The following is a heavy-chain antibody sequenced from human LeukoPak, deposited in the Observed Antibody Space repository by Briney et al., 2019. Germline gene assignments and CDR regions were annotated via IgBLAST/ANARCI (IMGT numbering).Heavy chain of an antibody. D-gene: IGHD2/OR15-2a*01. CDR2: IRNTGTDT. CDR1: GFSFSNYA. CDR3: VRGINSGTHYSFDF. J-gene: IGHJ4*02. V-gene: IGHV3-23*01. Sequence: GGSLRLSCAVSGFSFSNYAMNWVRQAPGKGLEWLSSIRNTGTDTYYPDSVRGRFTISRDNSGSALYLQMNSLRVDDTAVYYCVRGINSGTHYSFDFWGQGTLVTVSS.